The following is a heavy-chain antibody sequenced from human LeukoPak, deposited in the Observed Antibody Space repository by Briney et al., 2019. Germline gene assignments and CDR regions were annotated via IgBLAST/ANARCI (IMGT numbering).Heavy chain of an antibody. CDR1: GFIFSTSW. CDR3: ARDTTYGAADI. V-gene: IGHV3-7*05. Sequence: GESLRLSCEASGFIFSTSWMYWVRQAPGKGLEWVADINPDGSVFYYVDSVKGRFTISRDNARNTLYLQMNSLRDEDTAMYYCARDTTYGAADIWGQGTVVTVTS. D-gene: IGHD4-17*01. J-gene: IGHJ3*02. CDR2: INPDGSVF.